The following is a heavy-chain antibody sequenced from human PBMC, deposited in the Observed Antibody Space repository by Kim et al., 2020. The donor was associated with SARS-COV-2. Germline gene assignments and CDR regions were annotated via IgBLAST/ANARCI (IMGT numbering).Heavy chain of an antibody. D-gene: IGHD2-2*02. V-gene: IGHV1-69*13. CDR1: GGTFSSYA. Sequence: SVKVSCKASGGTFSSYAISWVRQAPGQGLEWMGGIIPIFGTANYAQKFQGRVTITADESTSTAYMELSSLRSEDTAVYYCARDRVAAAILYYYYGMDVWGQGTTVTVSS. CDR2: IIPIFGTA. J-gene: IGHJ6*02. CDR3: ARDRVAAAILYYYYGMDV.